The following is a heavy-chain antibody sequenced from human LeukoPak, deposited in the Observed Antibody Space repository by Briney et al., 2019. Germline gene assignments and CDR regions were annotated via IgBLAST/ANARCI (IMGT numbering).Heavy chain of an antibody. D-gene: IGHD3-22*01. Sequence: NWVXXAXXKGLEWVSSISSSSSYIYYADSVKGRFTISRDNAKNSLYLQMNSLRAEDTAVYYCARDDYYYDSSGYSAGEDYWGQGTLVTVSS. V-gene: IGHV3-21*01. CDR2: ISSSSSYI. CDR3: ARDDYYYDSSGYSAGEDY. J-gene: IGHJ4*02.